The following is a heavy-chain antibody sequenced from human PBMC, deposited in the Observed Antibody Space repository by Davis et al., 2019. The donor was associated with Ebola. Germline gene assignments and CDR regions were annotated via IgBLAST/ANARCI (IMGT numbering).Heavy chain of an antibody. CDR3: ARDREGGSYDWFDP. V-gene: IGHV1-18*04. Sequence: ASVKVSCKASGYTFTNYGINWVRQAPGLGLEWMGWISTYNGNTNYAQSLQGRVAITTDTSTTTAYMELRSLRSDDTAVYYCARDREGGSYDWFDPWGQGTLVTVSS. D-gene: IGHD1-26*01. CDR1: GYTFTNYG. CDR2: ISTYNGNT. J-gene: IGHJ5*02.